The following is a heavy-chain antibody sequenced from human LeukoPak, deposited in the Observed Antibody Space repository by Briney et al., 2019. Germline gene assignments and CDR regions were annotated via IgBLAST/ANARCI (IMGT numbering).Heavy chain of an antibody. CDR2: INPNSGGT. CDR1: GYTFTGYY. V-gene: IGHV1-2*02. J-gene: IGHJ4*02. Sequence: ASVKVSCKTSGYTFTGYYIHWVRQAPGQGLEWMGWINPNSGGTNYAQKFQGRVTMTRDTSISTAYMELSRLRSDATAVYYCARGDAYGDYTGYYWGQGTLVTVSS. CDR3: ARGDAYGDYTGYY. D-gene: IGHD4-17*01.